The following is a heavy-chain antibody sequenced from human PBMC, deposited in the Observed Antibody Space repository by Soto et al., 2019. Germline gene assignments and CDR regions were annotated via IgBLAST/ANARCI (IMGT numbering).Heavy chain of an antibody. V-gene: IGHV2-5*01. J-gene: IGHJ4*02. D-gene: IGHD3-10*02. CDR2: IYWNDDK. CDR1: GFSLSTSGVG. Sequence: SGPTLVKPTQTLTLTCTFSGFSLSTSGVGVGWIRQPPGKALEWLALIYWNDDKRYSPSLKSRLTITKDTSKNQVVLTMTNMDPVDTATYYCAHVLTRVVRGVWSESDFDYWGQGTLVTVSS. CDR3: AHVLTRVVRGVWSESDFDY.